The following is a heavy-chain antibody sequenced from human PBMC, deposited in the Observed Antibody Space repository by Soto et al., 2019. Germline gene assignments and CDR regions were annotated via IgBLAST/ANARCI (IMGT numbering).Heavy chain of an antibody. CDR2: FYPGDSDT. D-gene: IGHD6-13*01. J-gene: IGHJ6*02. CDR3: ARLGSSWYLSYYYYGMDV. CDR1: GYTFTTYW. Sequence: GESLKISCTGSGYTFTTYWIGWVRQMPGKGLEWMGIFYPGDSDTRYSPSFQGQVTISVDTSISTAYLQWSSLKASDTAMYYCARLGSSWYLSYYYYGMDVWGQGTTVTVSS. V-gene: IGHV5-51*01.